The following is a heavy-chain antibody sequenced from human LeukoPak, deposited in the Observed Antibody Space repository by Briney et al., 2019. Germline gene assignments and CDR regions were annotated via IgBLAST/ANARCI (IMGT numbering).Heavy chain of an antibody. Sequence: GGSLRLSCAASGFTFSSYWMSWVRQAPGKGLEWVANIKQDGSEKYYVDSVKGRFTISRDNAKKLLYLQMNSLRAEDTAVYYCAKGIVVVISGNAFDIWGQGTMVTVSS. J-gene: IGHJ3*02. V-gene: IGHV3-7*03. D-gene: IGHD3-22*01. CDR1: GFTFSSYW. CDR3: AKGIVVVISGNAFDI. CDR2: IKQDGSEK.